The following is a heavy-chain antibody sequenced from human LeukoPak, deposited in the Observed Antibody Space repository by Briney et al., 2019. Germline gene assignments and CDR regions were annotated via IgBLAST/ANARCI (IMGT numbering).Heavy chain of an antibody. CDR1: GGIFSTSA. CDR3: ARSYKVAAIMWYD. D-gene: IGHD2-2*02. Sequence: ASVKVSCKASGGIFSTSAISWVRQAPGHGLEWMGWINPSSGDTNYAQKFQGRVTMTRDTSIRTAYMELSRLRSDDTAVYYCARSYKVAAIMWYDWGQGTLVTVSS. CDR2: INPSSGDT. J-gene: IGHJ4*02. V-gene: IGHV1-2*02.